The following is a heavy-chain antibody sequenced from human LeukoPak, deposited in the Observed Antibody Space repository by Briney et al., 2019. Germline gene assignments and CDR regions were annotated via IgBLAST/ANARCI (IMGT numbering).Heavy chain of an antibody. V-gene: IGHV3-7*01. CDR1: GFTFSSYW. Sequence: GGSLRLSCAASGFTFSSYWMSWVRQAPGKGLEWVANIKQDGSEKYYVDSVKGRFTISRDNAKNSLYLQMNSLRAEDTAVYYCARDRFNDFWSGYYSKIAFDYWGQGTLVTVSS. D-gene: IGHD3-3*01. CDR3: ARDRFNDFWSGYYSKIAFDY. J-gene: IGHJ4*02. CDR2: IKQDGSEK.